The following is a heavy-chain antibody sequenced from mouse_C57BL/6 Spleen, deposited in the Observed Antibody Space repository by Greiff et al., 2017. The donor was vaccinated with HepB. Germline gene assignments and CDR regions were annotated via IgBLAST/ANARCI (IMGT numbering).Heavy chain of an antibody. D-gene: IGHD1-1*01. CDR2: ISSGSSTI. J-gene: IGHJ4*01. Sequence: DVHLVESGGGLVKPGGSLKLSCAASGFTFSDYGMHWVRQAPEKGLEWVAYISSGSSTIYYADTVKGRFTISRDNAKNTLFLQMTSLRSEDTAMYYCARDYGSSYGYAMDYWGQGTSVTVSS. V-gene: IGHV5-17*01. CDR3: ARDYGSSYGYAMDY. CDR1: GFTFSDYG.